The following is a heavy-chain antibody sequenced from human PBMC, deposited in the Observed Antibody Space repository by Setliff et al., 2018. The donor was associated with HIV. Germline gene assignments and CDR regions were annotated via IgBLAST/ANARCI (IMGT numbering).Heavy chain of an antibody. V-gene: IGHV4-61*09. CDR1: GGSINRGTYY. Sequence: SETLSLTCSVSGGSINRGTYYWTWIRQSAGKGLEWIGHIYITGDTDYNPSLKSRVTISADTSKNQFSLNLTSVTAADTAVYYCARGRFVGFDYWGQGTLVTVSS. J-gene: IGHJ4*02. CDR2: IYITGDT. D-gene: IGHD3-16*02. CDR3: ARGRFVGFDY.